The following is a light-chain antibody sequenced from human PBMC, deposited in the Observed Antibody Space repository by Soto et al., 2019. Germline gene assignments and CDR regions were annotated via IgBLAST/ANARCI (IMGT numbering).Light chain of an antibody. V-gene: IGLV2-14*01. Sequence: QSVLTQPASVSGSPGQSITISCTGNSSDVGGYNYVSWYQQHPGKAPKLMIYDVSNRPSGVSNRFSGSKSGNTASLTISGLQAEDEADYYCISYTSSSTLYVVFGGGTKLTVL. CDR3: ISYTSSSTLYVV. CDR2: DVS. CDR1: SSDVGGYNY. J-gene: IGLJ2*01.